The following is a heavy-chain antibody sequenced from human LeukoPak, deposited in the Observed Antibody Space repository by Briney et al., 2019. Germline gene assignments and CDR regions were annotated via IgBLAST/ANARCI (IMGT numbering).Heavy chain of an antibody. CDR3: ARDYYYDTSGYYGFDP. J-gene: IGHJ5*02. D-gene: IGHD3-22*01. Sequence: ASVKVSCKASGDTFTSYGISWVRQAPGQGLEWMGWISAYNGNTNYAQELQGRVTMTTDTSTSTAYMELRSLGSDDTAVYYCARDYYYDTSGYYGFDPWGQGTLVTVSS. CDR1: GDTFTSYG. V-gene: IGHV1-18*04. CDR2: ISAYNGNT.